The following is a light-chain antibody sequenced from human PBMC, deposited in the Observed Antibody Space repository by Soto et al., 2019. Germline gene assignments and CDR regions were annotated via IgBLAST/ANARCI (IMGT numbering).Light chain of an antibody. Sequence: IVMTQSPATLSLSPGDTASLSCRASQSAGNFLAWYQQKPGQAPRLLIYYTSTRATGIPARLSGSGSGTEFTLTISRLQSEDAAVDYCQKQNQWPITCCQGTRLETK. V-gene: IGKV3D-15*01. CDR2: YTS. J-gene: IGKJ5*01. CDR3: QKQNQWPIT. CDR1: QSAGNF.